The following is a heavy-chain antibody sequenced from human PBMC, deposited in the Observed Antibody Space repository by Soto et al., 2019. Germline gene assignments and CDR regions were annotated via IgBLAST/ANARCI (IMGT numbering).Heavy chain of an antibody. CDR2: ISSSSSYI. V-gene: IGHV3-21*01. Sequence: GGSLRLSCAASGFTFSSYSMNWVRQAPGKGLEWVSSISSSSSYIYYADSVKGRFTISRDNAKNSLYLQMNSLRAEDTAVYYCARVRYYGSGSYGSIDYWGQGTLVTVSS. J-gene: IGHJ4*02. CDR3: ARVRYYGSGSYGSIDY. CDR1: GFTFSSYS. D-gene: IGHD3-10*01.